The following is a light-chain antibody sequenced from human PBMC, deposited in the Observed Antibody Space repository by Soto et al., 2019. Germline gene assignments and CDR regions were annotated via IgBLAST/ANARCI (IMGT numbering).Light chain of an antibody. J-gene: IGKJ4*01. CDR3: QQANSFPLT. CDR1: QSLNSL. Sequence: DIQMTQSPSTLSASVGARVPITCRASQSLNSLLAWYQQKPGRAPKLLIYDASTLESGVPSRFSGSGSGTDFTLTISSLQPEDFATYYCQQANSFPLTFGGGTKVDIK. V-gene: IGKV1-5*01. CDR2: DAS.